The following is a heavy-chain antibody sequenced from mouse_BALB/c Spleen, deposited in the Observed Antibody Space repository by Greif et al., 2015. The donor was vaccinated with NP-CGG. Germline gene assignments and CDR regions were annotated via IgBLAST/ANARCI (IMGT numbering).Heavy chain of an antibody. Sequence: DVQLQESGGGLVQPGGSLRLSCATSGFTFTDYYMSWVRQPPGKALEWLGFIRNNANGYTTEYSASVKGRFTISRDNSQSILYLQMNTLRAEDSATYYCARDRGGTRGYFDYWGQGTTLTVSS. CDR3: ARDRGGTRGYFDY. V-gene: IGHV7-3*02. J-gene: IGHJ2*01. CDR2: IRNNANGYTT. D-gene: IGHD3-1*01. CDR1: GFTFTDYY.